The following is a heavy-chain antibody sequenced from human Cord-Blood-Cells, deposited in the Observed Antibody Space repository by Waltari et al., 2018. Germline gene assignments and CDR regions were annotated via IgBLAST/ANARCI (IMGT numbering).Heavy chain of an antibody. CDR1: GGTFSSYA. CDR3: ARGKDIVVVPAAPLSYGMDV. Sequence: QVQLVQSGAEVKKPGSSVKVSCKASGGTFSSYAISWVRPAPGQGLEWMGGISPMFDTANDEQKCQGRGTITAAESTSTAYMGLSSLRAEDTAVDDCARGKDIVVVPAAPLSYGMDVWGQGTTVTVAS. CDR2: ISPMFDTA. J-gene: IGHJ6*02. V-gene: IGHV1-69*12. D-gene: IGHD2-2*01.